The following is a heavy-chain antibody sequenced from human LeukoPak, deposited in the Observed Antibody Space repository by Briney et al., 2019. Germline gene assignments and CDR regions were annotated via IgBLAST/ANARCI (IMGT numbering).Heavy chain of an antibody. D-gene: IGHD6-13*01. J-gene: IGHJ2*01. CDR3: ARVGSSWSHPNWYFDL. V-gene: IGHV4-39*07. CDR2: IYYSGST. CDR1: GGSISSSSYY. Sequence: PSETLSLTCTVSGGSISSSSYYWGWIRQPPGKGLEWIGSIYYSGSTYYNPSLKSRVTISVDTSKNQFSLKLSSVTAADTAVYYCARVGSSWSHPNWYFDLWGRGTLVTVSS.